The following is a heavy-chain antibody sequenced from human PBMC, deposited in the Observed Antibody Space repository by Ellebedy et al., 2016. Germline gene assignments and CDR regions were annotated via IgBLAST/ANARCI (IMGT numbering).Heavy chain of an antibody. CDR1: GFSLTNYG. CDR2: ISGSADSA. D-gene: IGHD3-10*01. V-gene: IGHV3-23*01. CDR3: AKRAGGFPHFDY. J-gene: IGHJ4*02. Sequence: GGSLRLSCAASGFSLTNYGAHWIRQVPGKGLEWVSFISGSADSAYYADSVKGRFTISRDNSKNILYLQMNSLRVEDTAVYYCAKRAGGFPHFDYWGQGTLVTVSS.